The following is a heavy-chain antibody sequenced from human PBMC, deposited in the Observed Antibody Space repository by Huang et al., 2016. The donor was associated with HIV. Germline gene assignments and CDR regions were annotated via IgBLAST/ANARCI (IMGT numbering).Heavy chain of an antibody. CDR2: ISADSGNP. Sequence: QVHLVQSRGELKKPGASVRVSCKTSGYTFNNYGIGWGRQAPGQGLEWMGWISADSGNPKYGQKFQGRLTLTTDTSTRTVYMDLRSLRSDDTAVYYCATDTRAYYYGSGTNGMDVWGQGTTVIVSS. CDR1: GYTFNNYG. V-gene: IGHV1-18*04. D-gene: IGHD3-10*01. J-gene: IGHJ6*02. CDR3: ATDTRAYYYGSGTNGMDV.